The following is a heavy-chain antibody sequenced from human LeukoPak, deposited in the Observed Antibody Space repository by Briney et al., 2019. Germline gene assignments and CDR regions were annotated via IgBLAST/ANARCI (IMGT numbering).Heavy chain of an antibody. CDR1: GFTFTSYW. CDR2: IKQDGSEA. D-gene: IGHD3-10*01. V-gene: IGHV3-7*03. CDR3: ARDRRGPFDY. Sequence: GGSLRLSCEASGFTFTSYWMTWVRQAPGQGLEWMANIKQDGSEANYADSVQGRFTIARDNAMNSLYLQMNSLRAEDTAVYFCARDRRGPFDYWGQGTLVTVSS. J-gene: IGHJ4*02.